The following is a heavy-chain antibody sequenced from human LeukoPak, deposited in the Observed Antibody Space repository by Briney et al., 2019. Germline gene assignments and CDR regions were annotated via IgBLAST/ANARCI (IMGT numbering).Heavy chain of an antibody. J-gene: IGHJ4*02. CDR1: GYTFTDYY. D-gene: IGHD3-22*01. Sequence: ASVKVSCKASGYTFTDYYMHWVRQAPGQGLEWMGGFDPEDGETIYAQKFQGRVTMTEDTSTDTAYMELSSLRSEDTAVYYCATWPIDARDRYYYDSSGDRGFYFDYWGQGTLVTVSS. V-gene: IGHV1-24*01. CDR3: ATWPIDARDRYYYDSSGDRGFYFDY. CDR2: FDPEDGET.